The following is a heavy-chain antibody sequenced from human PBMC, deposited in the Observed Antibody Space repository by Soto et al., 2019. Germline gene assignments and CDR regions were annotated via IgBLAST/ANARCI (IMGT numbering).Heavy chain of an antibody. J-gene: IGHJ4*02. Sequence: GGPLRLYDAASGLTFSNYAMSWVRQAPGKGLEWVSLVSATAGTTYYTDSVKGRFTISRDNSRNTVYLQMNSLRADDTAVYYCAKDRLAGGFDSSGQGTLVTVSS. D-gene: IGHD3-16*01. CDR3: AKDRLAGGFDS. CDR2: VSATAGTT. V-gene: IGHV3-23*01. CDR1: GLTFSNYA.